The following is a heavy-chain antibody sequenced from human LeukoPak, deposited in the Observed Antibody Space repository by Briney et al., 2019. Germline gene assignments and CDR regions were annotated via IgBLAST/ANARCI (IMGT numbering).Heavy chain of an antibody. CDR1: GFTFSSYG. J-gene: IGHJ3*02. V-gene: IGHV3-30*02. CDR3: ARGSVMIRSRDAFDI. D-gene: IGHD3-22*01. CDR2: IRYDGSNK. Sequence: PGGSLRLSCAGSGFTFSSYGMHWVRQAPGKGLEWVAFIRYDGSNKYYADSVKGRFTISRDNSKNTLYLQMNSLRAEDTAVYYCARGSVMIRSRDAFDIWGQGTMVTVSS.